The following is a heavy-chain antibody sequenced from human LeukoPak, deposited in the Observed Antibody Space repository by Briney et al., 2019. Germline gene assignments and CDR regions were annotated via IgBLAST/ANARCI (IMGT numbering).Heavy chain of an antibody. CDR1: GYTFTGYY. D-gene: IGHD1-26*01. CDR2: ISPNSGGT. Sequence: GASVEVSCRASGYTFTGYYVHWVRQAPGKGLEWMGRISPNSGGTNYAQKFQGRVTMSRDTSISTAYMELSRLRSDDTAVYYCARGIVGATKAAFFGYWGQGTLVTVSS. CDR3: ARGIVGATKAAFFGY. V-gene: IGHV1-2*06. J-gene: IGHJ4*02.